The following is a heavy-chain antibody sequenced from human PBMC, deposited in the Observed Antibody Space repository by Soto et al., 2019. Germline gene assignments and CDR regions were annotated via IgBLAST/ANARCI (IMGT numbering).Heavy chain of an antibody. V-gene: IGHV1-2*02. CDR3: ARRSSGWSDS. J-gene: IGHJ5*01. CDR2: INPNSGGT. Sequence: QVQLVQSGAEVKNPGASVKVSCKASGYSFSDYYLHWVRQAPGQGLEWMGWINPNSGGTNYAQKSQGRVTMTRDTSISTAYMELSSLTSDDTAMYYCARRSSGWSDSWGQGTLVTVSS. CDR1: GYSFSDYY. D-gene: IGHD6-19*01.